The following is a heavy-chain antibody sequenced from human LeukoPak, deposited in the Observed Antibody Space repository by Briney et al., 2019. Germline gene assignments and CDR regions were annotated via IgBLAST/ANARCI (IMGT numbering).Heavy chain of an antibody. CDR2: INHSGGT. CDR1: GGSFSGYY. Sequence: PSETLSLTCAVYGGSFSGYYWSWIRQPPGKGLEWIGEINHSGGTNYNPSLKSRVTMSVDTSKNQFSLKLSSVTAADTAVYYCAKDGDYVRHWGQGTLVTVSS. J-gene: IGHJ4*02. D-gene: IGHD4-17*01. CDR3: AKDGDYVRH. V-gene: IGHV4-34*01.